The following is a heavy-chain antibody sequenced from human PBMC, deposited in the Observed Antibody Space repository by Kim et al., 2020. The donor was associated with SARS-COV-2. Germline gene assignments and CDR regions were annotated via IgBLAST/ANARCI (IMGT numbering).Heavy chain of an antibody. J-gene: IGHJ4*02. CDR1: GFTFGDYA. CDR3: TKAPSGSPGIFDY. CDR2: IRSKAYGGTT. D-gene: IGHD6-19*01. V-gene: IGHV3-49*03. Sequence: GGSLRLSCTASGFTFGDYAMSWFRQAPGKGLEWVGFIRSKAYGGTTEYAASVKGRFTISRDDSKSIAYLQMNSLKTEDTAVYYCTKAPSGSPGIFDYWGQGTLVTVSS.